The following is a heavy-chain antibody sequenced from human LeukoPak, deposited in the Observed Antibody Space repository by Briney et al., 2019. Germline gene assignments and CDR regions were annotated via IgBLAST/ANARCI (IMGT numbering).Heavy chain of an antibody. J-gene: IGHJ5*02. CDR1: GFAFSSYW. CDR2: INSDGSST. CDR3: ASGPFTNSGS. V-gene: IGHV3-74*01. Sequence: PGGSLRLSCAASGFAFSSYWMHWVRQAPGMGLVWVSRINSDGSSTSYADSVKGRFTISRDNAKNTLYLLMNSLRAEDTAVYYCASGPFTNSGSWGQGTLVTVSS. D-gene: IGHD2-8*01.